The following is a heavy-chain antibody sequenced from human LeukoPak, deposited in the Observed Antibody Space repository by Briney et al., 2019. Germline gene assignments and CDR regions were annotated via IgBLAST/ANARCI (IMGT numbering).Heavy chain of an antibody. CDR2: ISSSGSTI. V-gene: IGHV3-48*03. CDR3: TRDPGIAAAGTVGYFDY. CDR1: GFTFSSYE. J-gene: IGHJ4*02. D-gene: IGHD6-13*01. Sequence: GGSLRLSCAASGFTFSSYEMNWVRQAPGKGLEWVSYISSSGSTIYYADSVKGRFTISRDNAKNSLYLQMNSLRVEDTAVYYCTRDPGIAAAGTVGYFDYWGQGILVTVSS.